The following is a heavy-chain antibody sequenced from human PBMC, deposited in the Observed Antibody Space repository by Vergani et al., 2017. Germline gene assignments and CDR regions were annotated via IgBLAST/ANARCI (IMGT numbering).Heavy chain of an antibody. D-gene: IGHD1-1*01. V-gene: IGHV3-11*04. CDR1: GFKFSDHY. CDR3: AKNPGISTTRHYYAMDV. J-gene: IGHJ6*02. Sequence: VQLVESGGDLVQPGRSLRLSCTASGFKFSDHYMSWIRQAPGKGLEWVSHISPGASTVSYTDSVTGRFTVSRDNDNNSLTLDMTTLRVEDTAVYYCAKNPGISTTRHYYAMDVWGQGTTVTVSS. CDR2: ISPGASTV.